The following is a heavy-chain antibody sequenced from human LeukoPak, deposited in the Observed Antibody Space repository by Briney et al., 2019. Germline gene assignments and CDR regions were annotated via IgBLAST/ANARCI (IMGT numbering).Heavy chain of an antibody. CDR1: GYTSTTYG. V-gene: IGHV1-18*01. CDR2: ISGYNGNT. Sequence: ASVKVSCKASGYTSTTYGFTWVRQAPGQGLEWMGWISGYNGNTKYAQKFQGRVTMTTDTSTSTAYMELRSLRSDDTAVYYCARDGCTDGVCYFDYWGQGALVTVSS. CDR3: ARDGCTDGVCYFDY. J-gene: IGHJ4*02. D-gene: IGHD2-8*01.